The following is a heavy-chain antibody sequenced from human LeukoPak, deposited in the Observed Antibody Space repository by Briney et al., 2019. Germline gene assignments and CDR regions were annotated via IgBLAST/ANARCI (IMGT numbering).Heavy chain of an antibody. Sequence: SETLSLTCTVSGGSISSYYWSWIRQPPGKGLEWIGYIYYSGSTNYNPPLKSRVTISVDTSKNQFSLKLSSVTAADTAVYYCAREGIAAAGTLDPWGQGTLVTVSS. CDR2: IYYSGST. CDR3: AREGIAAAGTLDP. D-gene: IGHD6-13*01. CDR1: GGSISSYY. V-gene: IGHV4-59*01. J-gene: IGHJ5*02.